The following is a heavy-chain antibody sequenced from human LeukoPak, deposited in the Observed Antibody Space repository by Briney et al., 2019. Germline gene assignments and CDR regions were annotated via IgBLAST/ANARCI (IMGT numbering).Heavy chain of an antibody. D-gene: IGHD2-15*01. J-gene: IGHJ6*03. CDR3: ARDPHPGYCSGGSCYYYYYYMDV. Sequence: GRSLRLSCAASGFTFSSYAMHWVRQAPGKGLEWVAVISYDGSIKYYADSLKGRFTISRDNSKNTLYLQMNSLRAEDTAVYYCARDPHPGYCSGGSCYYYYYYMDVWGKGTTVTVSS. CDR1: GFTFSSYA. V-gene: IGHV3-30*01. CDR2: ISYDGSIK.